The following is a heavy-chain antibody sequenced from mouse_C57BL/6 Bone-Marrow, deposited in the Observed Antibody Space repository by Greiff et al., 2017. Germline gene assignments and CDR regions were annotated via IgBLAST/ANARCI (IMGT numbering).Heavy chain of an antibody. J-gene: IGHJ1*03. CDR3: AGYEGYCDWYFDV. CDR1: GYTFTSYT. D-gene: IGHD2-3*01. Sequence: QVQLKESGAELARPGASVKMSCKASGYTFTSYTMHWVKQRPGQGLEWIGYINPSSGYTKYNQKFKDKATLTADKSSSTAYMQLSSLTSEDSAVYYCAGYEGYCDWYFDVWGTGTTVTVSS. V-gene: IGHV1-4*01. CDR2: INPSSGYT.